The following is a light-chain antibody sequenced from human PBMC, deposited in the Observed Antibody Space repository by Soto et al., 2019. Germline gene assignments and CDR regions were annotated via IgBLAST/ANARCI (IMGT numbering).Light chain of an antibody. CDR1: QSISTY. CDR3: QQSYSNPPT. Sequence: DIRMTQSPSSLSASVGDRVTITCRASQSISTYLSWYQQKPGKAPKLLIYGATRLQSGAQSRFTGSGSGTEFTLTISSLQPEDFATYSCQQSYSNPPTFAQGTKLEIK. V-gene: IGKV1-39*01. CDR2: GAT. J-gene: IGKJ2*01.